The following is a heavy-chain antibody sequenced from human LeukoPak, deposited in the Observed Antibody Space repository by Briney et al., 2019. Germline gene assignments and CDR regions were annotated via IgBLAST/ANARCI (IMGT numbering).Heavy chain of an antibody. CDR2: IRYDGSNK. V-gene: IGHV3-30*02. D-gene: IGHD6-19*01. Sequence: GGSLRLSCAASGFTFSSYGMHWVRQAPGKGLEWVAFIRYDGSNKYYADSVKGRFTISRDNSKNTLYLQMNSLRAEDTAVYYCAKVGKYSSGWYTVDYWGQGTLVTASS. J-gene: IGHJ4*02. CDR1: GFTFSSYG. CDR3: AKVGKYSSGWYTVDY.